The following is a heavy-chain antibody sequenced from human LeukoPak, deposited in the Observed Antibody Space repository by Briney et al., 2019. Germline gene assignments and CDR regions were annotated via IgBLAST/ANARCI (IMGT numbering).Heavy chain of an antibody. CDR3: VXAVHHXFYSDSXGYYGDAFDV. Sequence: PGGSLRLSCAASGFSVRTNYMSWVRQAPGKGLDWVSVIYSGGTIRYADSVKGRFTISRDNSRDTLHLQMNSLRVDDTAVYYCVXAVHHXFYSDSXGYYGDAFDVWGQGTVVTVSS. CDR1: GFSVRTNY. J-gene: IGHJ3*01. V-gene: IGHV3-53*01. CDR2: IYSGGTI. D-gene: IGHD3-22*01.